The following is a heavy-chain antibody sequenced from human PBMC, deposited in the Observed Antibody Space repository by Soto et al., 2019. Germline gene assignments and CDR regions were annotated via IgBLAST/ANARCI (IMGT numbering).Heavy chain of an antibody. Sequence: GSLRLSCASSGFTFSSCSMNWVRQAPGKGLEWVSFISGSGDTKYYADSVKGRFTISRDNAKNSLYLQMSSLRDEDTAVYYCAKYCSSDVCFDYWGQGTLVTVSS. J-gene: IGHJ4*02. V-gene: IGHV3-48*02. CDR2: ISGSGDTK. CDR3: AKYCSSDVCFDY. CDR1: GFTFSSCS. D-gene: IGHD2-8*01.